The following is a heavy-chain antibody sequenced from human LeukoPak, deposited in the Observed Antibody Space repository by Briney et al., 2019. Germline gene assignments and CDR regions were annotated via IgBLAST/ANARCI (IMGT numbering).Heavy chain of an antibody. CDR1: GYTFTSYY. Sequence: ASVKVSCKASGYTFTSYYMHWVRQAPGQGLEWMGIINPSGGSTSYAQKFQGRVTMTEDTSTDTAYMELSSLRSEDTAVYYCATVTGGYYDSSGYYYSAFDIWGQGTMVTVSS. D-gene: IGHD3-22*01. J-gene: IGHJ3*02. CDR3: ATVTGGYYDSSGYYYSAFDI. CDR2: INPSGGST. V-gene: IGHV1-46*01.